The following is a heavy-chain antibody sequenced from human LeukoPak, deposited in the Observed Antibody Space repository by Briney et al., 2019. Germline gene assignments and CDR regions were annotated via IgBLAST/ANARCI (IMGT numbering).Heavy chain of an antibody. CDR1: GYTFTSYG. J-gene: IGHJ6*03. CDR2: ISAYNGNT. Sequence: ASVKVSCKASGYTFTSYGISWVRQAPGQGLEWMGWISAYNGNTNYAQKLQGRVTMTTDTSTSTAYMELRSLRSDDTAVYYCARGHCSGGSRYSFYYMDVWGKGTTVTISS. CDR3: ARGHCSGGSRYSFYYMDV. V-gene: IGHV1-18*01. D-gene: IGHD2-15*01.